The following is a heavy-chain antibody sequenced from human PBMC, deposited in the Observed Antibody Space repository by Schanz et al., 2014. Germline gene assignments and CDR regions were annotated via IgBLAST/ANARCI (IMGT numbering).Heavy chain of an antibody. D-gene: IGHD3-9*01. CDR2: ISHSGGSK. Sequence: EGQLLESGGGLIQPGGSLRLSCAASGFTFNSYAMTWVRQAPGKGLEWVSSISHSGGSKYYADSVKGRFTISRDNSKNTLYLQMNSLRAEDTAVYYCAKQIHYDILTVTRNWGQGTLVTVSS. J-gene: IGHJ4*02. CDR1: GFTFNSYA. V-gene: IGHV3-23*01. CDR3: AKQIHYDILTVTRN.